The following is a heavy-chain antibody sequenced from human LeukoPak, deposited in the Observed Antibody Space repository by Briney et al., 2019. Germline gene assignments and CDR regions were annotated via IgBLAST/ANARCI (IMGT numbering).Heavy chain of an antibody. V-gene: IGHV4-30-2*01. CDR1: GDSISYESYY. J-gene: IGHJ5*02. Sequence: KSSGTLSLTCAVSGDSISYESYYWNWIRHAPGKGPEWIGNIYRGRTRLNPSLTSRVAISVDMSKSQVSLSLTSVTAADTAIYYCAGEGEYGDSYSWGQGALVIVSA. D-gene: IGHD2-21*01. CDR3: AGEGEYGDSYS. CDR2: IYRGRT.